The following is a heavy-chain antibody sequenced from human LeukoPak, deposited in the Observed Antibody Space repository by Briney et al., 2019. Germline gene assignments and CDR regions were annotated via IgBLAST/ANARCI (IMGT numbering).Heavy chain of an antibody. D-gene: IGHD2-15*01. CDR2: IWYDGSRF. CDR3: AREKDVAFDI. CDR1: GFSFSSYA. Sequence: GGSLRLSCAASGFSFSSYAMHWVRQAPGKGLEWVAVIWYDGSRFYYADSVKGRFTISRDNSTNTLYLQMNSLRAEDTAVYHCAREKDVAFDIWGQGTMVTVPS. J-gene: IGHJ3*02. V-gene: IGHV3-33*01.